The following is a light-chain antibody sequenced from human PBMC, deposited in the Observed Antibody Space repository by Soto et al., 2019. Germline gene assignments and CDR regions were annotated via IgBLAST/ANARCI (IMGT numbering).Light chain of an antibody. CDR1: QDISSY. CDR2: TAS. CDR3: QQRHSYPIT. V-gene: IGKV1-9*01. J-gene: IGKJ5*01. Sequence: DIHLTQSPSFLSASVGDGITISCRASQDISSYLAWYQQEPGKAPKLLIHTASTLQGGVPSRFSGSGAGTEVTLTINSLQPEDFATYYCQQRHSYPITFGQGTRLEIK.